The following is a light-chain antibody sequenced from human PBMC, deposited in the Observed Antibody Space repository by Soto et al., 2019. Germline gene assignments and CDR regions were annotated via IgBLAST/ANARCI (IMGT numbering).Light chain of an antibody. Sequence: EIFLTQSPDTLSLSAGERATLTCRASQSVTNYIAWYQQRPGQAPRLLIYDASNRATGVPARFSGSRSGTDFTLTISDLEPADFGLYYCQQRLNWPPGFGQGTKVDIK. J-gene: IGKJ1*01. CDR3: QQRLNWPPG. V-gene: IGKV3-11*01. CDR1: QSVTNY. CDR2: DAS.